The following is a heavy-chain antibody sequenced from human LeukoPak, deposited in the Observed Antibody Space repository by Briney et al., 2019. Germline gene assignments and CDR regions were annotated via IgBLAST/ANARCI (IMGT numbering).Heavy chain of an antibody. D-gene: IGHD4-11*01. CDR1: GGSISSYY. Sequence: SETLSLTCTVSGGSISSYYWSWIRQPPGKGLEWIGEIYHSGSTNYNPSLKSRVTISVDKSKNQFSLKLSSVTAADTAVYYCAREGHYGNYRRFDYWGQGTLVTVSS. V-gene: IGHV4-59*12. CDR2: IYHSGST. CDR3: AREGHYGNYRRFDY. J-gene: IGHJ4*02.